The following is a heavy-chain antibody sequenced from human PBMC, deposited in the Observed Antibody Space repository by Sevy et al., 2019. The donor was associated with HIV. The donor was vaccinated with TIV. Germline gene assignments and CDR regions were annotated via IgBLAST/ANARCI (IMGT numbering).Heavy chain of an antibody. CDR3: ATCGTNFDPRFDT. J-gene: IGHJ5*02. CDR1: GGSVNNNY. Sequence: LETLSLKCSVSGGSVNNNYWTWIQQSPGKALEWLGYAHYSGRPDYNPSLKSRLTISLDMSKNQFSLQLDYVIAADTAIYYCATCGTNFDPRFDTWGQGTLVTVSS. D-gene: IGHD2-8*01. CDR2: AHYSGRP. V-gene: IGHV4-59*02.